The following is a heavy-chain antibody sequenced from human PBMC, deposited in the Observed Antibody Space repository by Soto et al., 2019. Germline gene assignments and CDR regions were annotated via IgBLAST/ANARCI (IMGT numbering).Heavy chain of an antibody. D-gene: IGHD6-25*01. CDR3: ARDSGGKSENYSGLDV. Sequence: QVQLQESGPGLVKPSQTLSLSCNVYGVSVSSGDYYWSWIRQHAGGGLEWIGYIDRSGSTYYKPSLSGRVIMSVDTSTNQISLRLLSVTAPDTAMYYCARDSGGKSENYSGLDVWGHGTTVSVSS. J-gene: IGHJ6*02. CDR1: GVSVSSGDYY. CDR2: IDRSGST. V-gene: IGHV4-31*03.